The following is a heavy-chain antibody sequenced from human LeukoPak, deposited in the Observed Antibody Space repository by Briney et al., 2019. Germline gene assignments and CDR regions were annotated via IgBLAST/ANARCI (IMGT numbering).Heavy chain of an antibody. CDR1: GFTFSSYA. Sequence: GGSLRLSCAASGFTFSSYAMSWVRQAPGKGLEWVSAISGSGGSTYYADSVKGRFTISRDNAKNSLYLQMNSLRAEDTAVYYCARAVAEDAFDIWGQGTMVTVSS. CDR2: ISGSGGST. CDR3: ARAVAEDAFDI. J-gene: IGHJ3*02. V-gene: IGHV3-23*01.